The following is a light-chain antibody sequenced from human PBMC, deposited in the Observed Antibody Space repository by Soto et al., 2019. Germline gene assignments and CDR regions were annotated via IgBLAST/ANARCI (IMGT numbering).Light chain of an antibody. V-gene: IGLV1-51*01. CDR2: DNS. CDR1: SSNIGNNY. Sequence: QAVVTQPPSVSAAPGQKVTISCSGSSSNIGNNYVSWYQHPGTAPKLLIYDNSKRPSGIPDRFSGSKSGTSATLGITGLQTGDEANYYCGTWDSSLSAYVFGTGTQLTVL. J-gene: IGLJ1*01. CDR3: GTWDSSLSAYV.